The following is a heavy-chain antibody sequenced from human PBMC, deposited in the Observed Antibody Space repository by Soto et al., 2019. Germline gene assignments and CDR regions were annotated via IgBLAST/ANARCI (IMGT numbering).Heavy chain of an antibody. D-gene: IGHD1-26*01. CDR2: ISAHNGNT. J-gene: IGHJ4*02. CDR1: GYTFTSYG. Sequence: QVHLVQSGAEVKKPGASVKVSCKASGYTFTSYGITWVRQAPGQGLEWMGWISAHNGNTDYAQKLQGRVIVXRXTXXXTXXXELXXLXXXXXXXXYCXXGRYGDYWGQGALVTVSS. V-gene: IGHV1-18*01. CDR3: XXGRYGDY.